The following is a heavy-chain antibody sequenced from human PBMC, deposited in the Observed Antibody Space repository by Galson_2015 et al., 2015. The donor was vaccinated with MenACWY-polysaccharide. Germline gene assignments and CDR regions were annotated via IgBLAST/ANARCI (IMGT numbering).Heavy chain of an antibody. CDR1: GASITTGLYY. D-gene: IGHD3-22*01. CDR3: ARAAHYEPLNI. V-gene: IGHV4-39*07. CDR2: IFYNGNT. J-gene: IGHJ3*02. Sequence: LSLTCSVSGASITTGLYYLGWLRQLPGKGLEWIGSIFYNGNTYYNPSLESRAAVSADTSKSQFFLRLTSMTAADTAVYFCARAAHYEPLNIWGRGTMVTVSS.